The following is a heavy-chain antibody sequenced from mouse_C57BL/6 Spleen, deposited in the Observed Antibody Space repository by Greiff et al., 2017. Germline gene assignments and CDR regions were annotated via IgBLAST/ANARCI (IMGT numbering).Heavy chain of an antibody. CDR2: IYPGSGST. Sequence: QVQLQQPGAELVKPGASVKMSCTASGYTFTSYWITWVKQRPGQGLEWIGDIYPGSGSTNYNEKFKSKATLTVDTSSSTAYMLLSSLTSEDSAVYYCARYGNSFDYWGQGTTLTVSS. J-gene: IGHJ2*01. D-gene: IGHD2-1*01. CDR1: GYTFTSYW. CDR3: ARYGNSFDY. V-gene: IGHV1-55*01.